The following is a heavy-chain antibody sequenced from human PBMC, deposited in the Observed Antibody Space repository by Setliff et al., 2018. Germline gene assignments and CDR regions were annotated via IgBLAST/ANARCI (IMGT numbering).Heavy chain of an antibody. CDR2: IYPGDSDT. V-gene: IGHV5-51*01. D-gene: IGHD6-13*01. CDR1: GYTFANYW. Sequence: LGESLKISCKGSGYTFANYWIGWVRQMPGKGLAWMGIIYPGDSDTRYSPSFRGQVTISADKSISTAYLQWSSLKASDTAMYYCARPRTSSNPDSDSSDIWGQGTLVTVSS. CDR3: ARPRTSSNPDSDSSDI. J-gene: IGHJ3*02.